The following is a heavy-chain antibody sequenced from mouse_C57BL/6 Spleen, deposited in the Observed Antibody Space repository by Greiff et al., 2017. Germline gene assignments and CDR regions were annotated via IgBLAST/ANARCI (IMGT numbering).Heavy chain of an antibody. CDR1: GFPFTSYG. V-gene: IGHV2-2*01. J-gene: IGHJ4*01. CDR2: IWRGGST. D-gene: IGHD2-12*01. CDR3: ARKRGAGRRSAMDG. Sequence: QVQLKESGPGLVQPSQSLSITCTVSGFPFTSYGVHWVRQSPGKGLEWLGVIWRGGSTDYNAAFISRLSISKDNTKSQVFFKMNSLQADDTSIYYCARKRGAGRRSAMDGWGTGTSVTV.